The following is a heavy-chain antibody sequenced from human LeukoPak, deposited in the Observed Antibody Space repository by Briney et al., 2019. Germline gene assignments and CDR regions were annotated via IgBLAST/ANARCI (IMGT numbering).Heavy chain of an antibody. Sequence: GGSLRLSCAASGFTFSSYWMHWVRQAPGKGLEWVSGINWNGGSTGYADSVKGRFTISRDNAKNSLYLQMNSLRAEDTAVYYCARSDDFWSGYYTPLDYWGQGTLVTVSS. CDR1: GFTFSSYW. V-gene: IGHV3-20*04. CDR2: INWNGGST. D-gene: IGHD3-3*01. J-gene: IGHJ4*02. CDR3: ARSDDFWSGYYTPLDY.